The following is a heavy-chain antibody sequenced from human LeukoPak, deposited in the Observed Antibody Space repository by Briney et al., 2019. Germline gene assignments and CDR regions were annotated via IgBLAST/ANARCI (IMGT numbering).Heavy chain of an antibody. CDR2: ICSSTSYI. D-gene: IGHD5-18*01. Sequence: GGSLRLSCAASGFTFSSYSMNWVRQAPGKGLEWVSSICSSTSYIYYADSVKGRFTISRDNAKNSLYLQMNSLRGEDTAVYYCARNRSPGGGYSYGYDAFDIWGQGTMVTVSS. V-gene: IGHV3-21*01. CDR1: GFTFSSYS. CDR3: ARNRSPGGGYSYGYDAFDI. J-gene: IGHJ3*02.